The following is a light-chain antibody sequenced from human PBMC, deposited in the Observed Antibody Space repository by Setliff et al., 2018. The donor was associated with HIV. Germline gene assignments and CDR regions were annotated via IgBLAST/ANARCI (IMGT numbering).Light chain of an antibody. J-gene: IGLJ3*02. CDR2: RNN. CDR3: AAWDDSLGGRWV. CDR1: SYNIGSNY. Sequence: QSVLIQPPSASGTPGQRVTISCSGSSYNIGSNYVYWYHQLPGTAPKLLIYRNNQRPSGVPDRFSGSKSGTSASLAISGLRSEDEADYYCAAWDDSLGGRWVFGGGTKVTVL. V-gene: IGLV1-47*01.